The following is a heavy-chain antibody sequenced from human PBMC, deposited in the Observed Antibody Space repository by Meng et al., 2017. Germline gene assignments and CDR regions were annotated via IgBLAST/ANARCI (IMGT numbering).Heavy chain of an antibody. CDR3: AREGYYDSSGYRPVLDY. J-gene: IGHJ4*02. V-gene: IGHV1-2*06. CDR1: GYTFTGYY. CDR2: INPNSGGT. Sequence: ASVKVSCKASGYTFTGYYMHWVRQAPGQGLEWMGRINPNSGGTNYAQKFQGRVTMTRDTSISTAYMELSRLRSDDTAVYYCAREGYYDSSGYRPVLDYWGQGTLVTVSS. D-gene: IGHD3-22*01.